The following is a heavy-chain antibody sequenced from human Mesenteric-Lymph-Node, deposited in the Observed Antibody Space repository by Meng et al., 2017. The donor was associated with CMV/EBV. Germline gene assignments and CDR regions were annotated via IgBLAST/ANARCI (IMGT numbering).Heavy chain of an antibody. Sequence: ASVKVSCKASGYDFTTFGFTWVRQAPGQGLEWMGWISPYNGKTNYAQNLQGRVTMTTDTSTSTAYMELRSLRSDDTAVYYCAREDIVVVPTAPRGYYYYGMDVWGQGTTVTVSS. D-gene: IGHD2-2*01. CDR2: ISPYNGKT. V-gene: IGHV1-18*01. CDR3: AREDIVVVPTAPRGYYYYGMDV. J-gene: IGHJ6*02. CDR1: GYDFTTFG.